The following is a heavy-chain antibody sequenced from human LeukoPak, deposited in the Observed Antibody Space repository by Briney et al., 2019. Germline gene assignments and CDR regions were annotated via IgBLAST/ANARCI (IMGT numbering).Heavy chain of an antibody. CDR1: RFTFSNYA. CDR3: EKDEVLLWFGELDY. J-gene: IGHJ4*02. V-gene: IGHV3-30-3*01. CDR2: ISYDGSNK. Sequence: PGRSLRLSCAASRFTFSNYAMHWVRQAPGKGLEGGAVISYDGSNKYYADSGKGRVTISRNNSKNTLYMQTNRLTGEHTAVYYCEKDEVLLWFGELDYWGQATLVTVSS. D-gene: IGHD3-10*01.